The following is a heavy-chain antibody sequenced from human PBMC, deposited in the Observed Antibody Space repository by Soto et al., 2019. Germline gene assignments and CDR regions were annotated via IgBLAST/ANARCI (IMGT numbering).Heavy chain of an antibody. CDR3: VHVYFRGWKSGPDN. Sequence: QITLRESGPTLVKPTETLTLTCTFSGFSLTTNQVGVGWIRQPPGKALEWLALIFWNEDKRYSPSLDNRLTITKATSKNQVVLTMTDMDPADTATFYCVHVYFRGWKSGPDNWGQGTPVTVYS. J-gene: IGHJ4*02. CDR2: IFWNEDK. CDR1: GFSLTTNQVG. V-gene: IGHV2-5*01. D-gene: IGHD1-1*01.